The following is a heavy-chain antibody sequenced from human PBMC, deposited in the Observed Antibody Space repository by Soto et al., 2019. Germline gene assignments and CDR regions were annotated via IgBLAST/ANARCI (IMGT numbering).Heavy chain of an antibody. D-gene: IGHD2-2*01. J-gene: IGHJ3*02. CDR1: GFTFSSYS. CDR2: ISSSSSYI. V-gene: IGHV3-21*01. Sequence: GGSLRLSCAASGFTFSSYSMNWVRQAPGKGLEWVSSISSSSSYIYYADSVKGRFTISRDNAKNSLYLQMNSLRAEDTAVYYCARERWDIVVVPAAGDDAFDIWGQGTMVTVSS. CDR3: ARERWDIVVVPAAGDDAFDI.